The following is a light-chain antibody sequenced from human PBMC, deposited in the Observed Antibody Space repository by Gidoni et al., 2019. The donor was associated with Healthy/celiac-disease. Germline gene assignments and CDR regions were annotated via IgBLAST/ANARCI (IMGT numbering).Light chain of an antibody. CDR1: SSDVGGYNY. J-gene: IGLJ2*01. CDR3: CSYAGSGHVV. Sequence: SALPHPRSVSRSPGQSVTISCTGTSSDVGGYNYVSWYQQHPGKAPKLMIYDVSKRPSGVPDRFSGSKSGNTASLTISGLQAEDEADYYCCSYAGSGHVVFGGGTKLTVL. V-gene: IGLV2-11*01. CDR2: DVS.